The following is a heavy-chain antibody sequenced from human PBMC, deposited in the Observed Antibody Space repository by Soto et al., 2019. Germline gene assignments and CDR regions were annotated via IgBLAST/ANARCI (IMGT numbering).Heavy chain of an antibody. J-gene: IGHJ4*02. CDR1: GYIFTNHY. D-gene: IGHD3-22*01. V-gene: IGHV1-46*01. Sequence: QVQLVQSGAEVKKPGASVKVSCKASGYIFTNHYIHWVRQAPGQGLEWMGIINPSGGSTNYLQKFQGRITMTRDTSTSPVYMELSNLRSEDTAVYFCARADYYDSSGFYYDCWGQGTLVTVSS. CDR2: INPSGGST. CDR3: ARADYYDSSGFYYDC.